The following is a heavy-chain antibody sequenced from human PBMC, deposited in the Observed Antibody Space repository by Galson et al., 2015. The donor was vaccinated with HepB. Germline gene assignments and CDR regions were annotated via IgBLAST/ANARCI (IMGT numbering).Heavy chain of an antibody. Sequence: QSGAEVKKPGESLRISCKGSGYTFTAFWITWVRQIPGKGLEWMGRIDPSDSYTDYSPSFQGHVTISADKSITTAYLQWSSLKASDTAMYYCASRHFYCRSVTWSNVSDYGGQGTLVTASS. V-gene: IGHV5-10-1*01. CDR1: GYTFTAFW. D-gene: IGHD4-17*01. CDR2: IDPSDSYT. CDR3: ASRHFYCRSVTWSNVSDY. J-gene: IGHJ4*02.